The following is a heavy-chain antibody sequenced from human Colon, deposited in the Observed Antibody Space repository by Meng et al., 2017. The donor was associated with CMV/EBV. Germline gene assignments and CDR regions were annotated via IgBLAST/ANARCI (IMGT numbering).Heavy chain of an antibody. V-gene: IGHV4-31*03. D-gene: IGHD1-7*01. Sequence: SETLSLTCNVSDDSMGSGNYYWTWTRQHPGKGLEWIGYIYYSGYTDYNPSLRSRVLISRDTSKRRFSLEVRSVTAADTAIYYCARDHWDSRNDFYYGMDVWGQGATVTVSS. J-gene: IGHJ6*02. CDR2: IYYSGYT. CDR1: DDSMGSGNYY. CDR3: ARDHWDSRNDFYYGMDV.